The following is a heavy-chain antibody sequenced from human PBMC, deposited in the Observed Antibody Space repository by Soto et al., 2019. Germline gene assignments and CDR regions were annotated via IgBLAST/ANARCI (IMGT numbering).Heavy chain of an antibody. V-gene: IGHV3-9*01. CDR3: TSDTYSPSGSFEAVDV. J-gene: IGHJ3*01. D-gene: IGHD3-22*01. CDR1: GFTFDDHT. CDR2: ISWNGGII. Sequence: DAQLVESGGGLVQPGKSLRLSCVASGFTFDDHTMNWVRQAPGRGLEWVSCISWNGGIIGYADSVKGRFTISRDNAKNSLYMRIDRPRAEDTAVYYSTSDTYSPSGSFEAVDVWGQGTEVTVSS.